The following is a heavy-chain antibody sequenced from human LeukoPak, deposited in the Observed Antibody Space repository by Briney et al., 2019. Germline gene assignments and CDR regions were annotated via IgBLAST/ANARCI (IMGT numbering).Heavy chain of an antibody. Sequence: SETLSLTCTVSGGSISSYYWSWIRQPAGKGLEWIGRIYTSGSTNYNPSLKSRVTISVDTSKNQFSLKLSSVTAADTAVYYCARHLAMGAAAGTAYWGQGTLVTVSS. CDR2: IYTSGST. V-gene: IGHV4-4*07. J-gene: IGHJ4*02. D-gene: IGHD6-13*01. CDR3: ARHLAMGAAAGTAY. CDR1: GGSISSYY.